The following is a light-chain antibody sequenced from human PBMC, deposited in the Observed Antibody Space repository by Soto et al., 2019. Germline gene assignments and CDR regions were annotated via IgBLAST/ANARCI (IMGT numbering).Light chain of an antibody. CDR2: SAS. CDR3: QQSYNGPFT. J-gene: IGKJ3*01. Sequence: DIQMTQSPSSLSPSVGDRFTVTCRAGQSISRYLNWYKQRPGKAPKXXSYSASTLQTGVPSRFSGSGSGTDFTLTISSLQPEDFETYYCQQSYNGPFTFGPGTKVDIK. CDR1: QSISRY. V-gene: IGKV1-39*01.